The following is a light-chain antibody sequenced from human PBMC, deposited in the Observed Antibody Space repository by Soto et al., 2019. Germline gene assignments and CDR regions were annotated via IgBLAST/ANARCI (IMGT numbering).Light chain of an antibody. CDR3: QQRSSWPRT. Sequence: IVMTQSPATLSVSPWERATLSCRASQSVSTYLAWFQQKPGQAPRLLIYGASNRATGIPARISGSGSGTDFTLTISSLEPEDFAVYYCQQRSSWPRTFGQGTKVDIK. CDR1: QSVSTY. V-gene: IGKV3-11*01. J-gene: IGKJ1*01. CDR2: GAS.